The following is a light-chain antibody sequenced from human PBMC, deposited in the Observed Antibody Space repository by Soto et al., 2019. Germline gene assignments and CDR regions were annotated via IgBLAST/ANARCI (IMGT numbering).Light chain of an antibody. Sequence: DIVMTQSPDSLAVSLGERATINCKSSQSVLYSPNNKNYLAWYKQKPGQPPKLLVYWASTRESGVPDRFSGSGYETDFTLTINSLQAEEVAVYYCQQYSNAPQTFGQGTKVEIK. CDR1: QSVLYSPNNKNY. CDR3: QQYSNAPQT. J-gene: IGKJ1*01. CDR2: WAS. V-gene: IGKV4-1*01.